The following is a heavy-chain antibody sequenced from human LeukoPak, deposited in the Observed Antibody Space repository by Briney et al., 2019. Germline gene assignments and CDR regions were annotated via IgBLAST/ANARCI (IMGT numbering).Heavy chain of an antibody. CDR3: ARAMIGGSGYPYYYYYYMDV. Sequence: GASVKVSCKASGYTFTGYYMHWVRQAPGQGLEWMGWINPNSGGTNYAQKFQGRVTMTRDTSISTAYMELSRLRSDDTAVYYCARAMIGGSGYPYYYYYYMDVWGKGTTVTASS. CDR2: INPNSGGT. V-gene: IGHV1-2*02. J-gene: IGHJ6*03. D-gene: IGHD3-22*01. CDR1: GYTFTGYY.